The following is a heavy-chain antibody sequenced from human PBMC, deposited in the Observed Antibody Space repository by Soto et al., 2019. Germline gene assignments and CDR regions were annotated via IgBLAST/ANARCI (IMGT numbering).Heavy chain of an antibody. CDR2: INQDGTQK. J-gene: IGHJ4*02. Sequence: EERLVESGGGLVQPGGSLRLSCAISGFTFRRDWMNWVRQAPGEGLEWVAHINQDGTQKYYVDSVKGRFTIFRDNAKNSLYLQMNSLGVEDTAVYYCSGGVGDAVWGQGTLVTVSS. D-gene: IGHD1-26*01. V-gene: IGHV3-7*04. CDR1: GFTFRRDW. CDR3: SGGVGDAV.